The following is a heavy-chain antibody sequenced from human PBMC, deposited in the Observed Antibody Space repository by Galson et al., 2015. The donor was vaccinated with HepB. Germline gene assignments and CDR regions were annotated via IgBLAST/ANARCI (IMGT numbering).Heavy chain of an antibody. J-gene: IGHJ3*02. CDR2: IIPIFGTA. V-gene: IGHV1-69*13. CDR1: GGTFSSYA. D-gene: IGHD3-22*01. Sequence: SVKVSCKASGGTFSSYAISWVRQAPGQGLEWMGGIIPIFGTANYAQKFQGRVTITADESTSTAYMELSSLRSEDTAVYYCASPAGAYDSSGYPQGAFDIWGQGTMVTVSS. CDR3: ASPAGAYDSSGYPQGAFDI.